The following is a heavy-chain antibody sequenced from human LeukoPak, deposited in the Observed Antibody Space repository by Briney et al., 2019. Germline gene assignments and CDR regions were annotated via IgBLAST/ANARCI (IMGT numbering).Heavy chain of an antibody. CDR2: IYHSGST. Sequence: SETLSLTCAVSGGSISSNNWWSWVRQPPGKGLEWIGEIYHSGSTNYNPSLKSRATISVDTSKSQFSLKLSSVTAADTAVYYCARGAPPISTVTMDYWGQGTLVTVSS. V-gene: IGHV4-4*02. J-gene: IGHJ4*02. CDR1: GGSISSNNW. D-gene: IGHD4-17*01. CDR3: ARGAPPISTVTMDY.